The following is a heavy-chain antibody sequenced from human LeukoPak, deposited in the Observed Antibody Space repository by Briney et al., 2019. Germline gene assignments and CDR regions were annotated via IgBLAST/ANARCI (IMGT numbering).Heavy chain of an antibody. D-gene: IGHD6-19*01. CDR2: INSDGSST. V-gene: IGHV3-74*01. Sequence: GGSLRLSCAASGFTFSSYWMHWVRQAPGKELVWVSRINSDGSSTSYADSVEGRFTISRDNAKNTLYLQMNSLRAEDTAVYYCARVQSSGWYGGAFDIWGQGTMVTVSS. J-gene: IGHJ3*02. CDR1: GFTFSSYW. CDR3: ARVQSSGWYGGAFDI.